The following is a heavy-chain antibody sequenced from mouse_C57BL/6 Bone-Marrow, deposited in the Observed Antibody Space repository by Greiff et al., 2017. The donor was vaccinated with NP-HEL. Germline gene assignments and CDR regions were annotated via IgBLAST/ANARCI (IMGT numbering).Heavy chain of an antibody. V-gene: IGHV1-78*01. J-gene: IGHJ2*01. D-gene: IGHD1-1*01. Sequence: QVQLQQSDAELVKPGASVKISCKVSGYTFTDHTIHWMKQRPEQGLEWIGYIYPRDGSTKYNEKFKGKATLTADKSSSTAYMQLNSLTSEDSAVYFCARNYGSSYGRSCYFDYWGQGTTLTVSS. CDR1: GYTFTDHT. CDR2: IYPRDGST. CDR3: ARNYGSSYGRSCYFDY.